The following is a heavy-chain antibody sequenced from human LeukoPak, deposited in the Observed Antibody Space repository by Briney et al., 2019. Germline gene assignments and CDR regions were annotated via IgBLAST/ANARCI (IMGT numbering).Heavy chain of an antibody. CDR2: IIPILGIA. CDR1: GGTFSSYA. D-gene: IGHD2-2*01. J-gene: IGHJ5*02. CDR3: ARGRGKYCSSTSCRNWFDP. V-gene: IGHV1-69*04. Sequence: ASVKVSCKASGGTFSSYAISWVRQAPGQGLEWMGRIIPILGIANYAQKFQGRVTITADKSTSTAYMELSSLRSEDTAVYYCARGRGKYCSSTSCRNWFDPWGQGTLVTVPS.